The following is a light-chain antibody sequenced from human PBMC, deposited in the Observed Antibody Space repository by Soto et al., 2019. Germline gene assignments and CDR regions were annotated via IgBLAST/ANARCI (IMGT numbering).Light chain of an antibody. V-gene: IGLV2-8*01. CDR3: SSYAGSNNLV. CDR2: EVS. Sequence: QSALTQPPSASGSPGQSVTISCTGTSSDVGGYNYVSWYQQHPGKAPKLMIYEVSKRPSGVPDRFSGSKSGNTASLTVSGLQAEDEDDYYRSSYAGSNNLVFGGGTQLTVL. CDR1: SSDVGGYNY. J-gene: IGLJ2*01.